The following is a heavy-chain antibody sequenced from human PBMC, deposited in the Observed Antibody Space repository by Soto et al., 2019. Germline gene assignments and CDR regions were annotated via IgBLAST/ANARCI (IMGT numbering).Heavy chain of an antibody. CDR2: IVVGSGNT. CDR3: AAEEGATHPTPWL. V-gene: IGHV1-58*01. CDR1: GFTFTSSA. J-gene: IGHJ4*02. D-gene: IGHD1-26*01. Sequence: GASVKVSCKASGFTFTSSAVQWVLQARGQRLEWIGWIVVGSGNTNYAQKFQERVTITRDMSTSTAYMELSSLRSEDTAVYYCAAEEGATHPTPWLWGQGTLVTVSS.